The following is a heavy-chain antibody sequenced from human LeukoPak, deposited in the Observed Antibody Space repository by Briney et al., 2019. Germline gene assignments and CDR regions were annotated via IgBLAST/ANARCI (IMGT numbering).Heavy chain of an antibody. CDR2: INHSGST. CDR1: GGSFSGYY. D-gene: IGHD6-13*01. J-gene: IGHJ4*02. Sequence: PSETLSLTCAVYGGSFSGYYWSWIRQPPGKGLEWIGEINHSGSTNYNPSLKSRVTISVDTSKNQFSLKLSSVTAADTAVYYCARGLSAPGPCRHSSSWYYGDYWGQGTLVTVSP. V-gene: IGHV4-34*01. CDR3: ARGLSAPGPCRHSSSWYYGDY.